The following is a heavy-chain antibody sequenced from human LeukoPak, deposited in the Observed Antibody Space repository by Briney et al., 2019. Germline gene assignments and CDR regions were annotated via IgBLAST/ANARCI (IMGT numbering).Heavy chain of an antibody. Sequence: PGRSLRLSCAASGFTFSSYGMHWVRQAPGKGLEWVAVIWYDGSNKYYADSVKGRFTISRDNSKNTLYLQMNSLRAEDTAVYYCARTPPYDSSGCFDYWGQGSLVTVSS. D-gene: IGHD3-22*01. CDR3: ARTPPYDSSGCFDY. V-gene: IGHV3-33*01. CDR2: IWYDGSNK. CDR1: GFTFSSYG. J-gene: IGHJ4*02.